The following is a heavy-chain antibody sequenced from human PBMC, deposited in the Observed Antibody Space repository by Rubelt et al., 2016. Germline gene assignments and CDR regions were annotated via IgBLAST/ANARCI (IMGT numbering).Heavy chain of an antibody. V-gene: IGHV3-30*01. D-gene: IGHD5-18*01. CDR3: ARDRGYTAMVTGFDY. Sequence: ADSVKGRFTISRDNSKNTLYLQMNSLRAEDTAVYYCARDRGYTAMVTGFDYWGQGTLVTVSS. J-gene: IGHJ4*02.